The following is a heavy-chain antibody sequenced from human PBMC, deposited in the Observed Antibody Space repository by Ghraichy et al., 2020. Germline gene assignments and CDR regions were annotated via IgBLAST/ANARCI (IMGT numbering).Heavy chain of an antibody. CDR3: ARDPYEYPGYFDY. D-gene: IGHD2/OR15-2a*01. J-gene: IGHJ4*02. V-gene: IGHV3-21*01. Sequence: GGSLRLSCAASGFTFSSYTMNWVRQAPGKGLEWVSSISSSSSYIYYAYSVKGRFTISRDNAKNSLYLQMNSLRAEDTAVYYCARDPYEYPGYFDYWGQGTLVTVSS. CDR1: GFTFSSYT. CDR2: ISSSSSYI.